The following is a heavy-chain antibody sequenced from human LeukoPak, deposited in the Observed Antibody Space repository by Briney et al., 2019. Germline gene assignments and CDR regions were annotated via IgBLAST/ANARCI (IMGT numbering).Heavy chain of an antibody. J-gene: IGHJ4*02. Sequence: GGSLRLSWAASGYTVSDYYMSWIRQAPGKGLEWVSYITAGGGTIYYADSVKGRFTIYRDNAKNSMYLQMDSLRAEDTAVYYCARDRYSYAYSAFGYWGPGTLVTVSS. V-gene: IGHV3-11*04. CDR2: ITAGGGTI. CDR1: GYTVSDYY. CDR3: ARDRYSYAYSAFGY. D-gene: IGHD5-18*01.